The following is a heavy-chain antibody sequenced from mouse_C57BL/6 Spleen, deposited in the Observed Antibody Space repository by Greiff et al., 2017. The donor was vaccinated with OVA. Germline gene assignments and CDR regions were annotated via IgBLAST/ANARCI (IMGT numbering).Heavy chain of an antibody. J-gene: IGHJ2*01. CDR2: IYPGSGST. CDR1: GYTFTSYW. V-gene: IGHV1-55*01. CDR3: SYYGSSYSYYFDY. Sequence: QVHVKQPGAELVKPGASVKMSCKASGYTFTSYWITWVKQRPGQGLEWIGDIYPGSGSTNYNEKFKSKATLTVDTSSSTAYMQLSSLTSEDSAVYYCSYYGSSYSYYFDYWGQGTTLTVSS. D-gene: IGHD1-1*01.